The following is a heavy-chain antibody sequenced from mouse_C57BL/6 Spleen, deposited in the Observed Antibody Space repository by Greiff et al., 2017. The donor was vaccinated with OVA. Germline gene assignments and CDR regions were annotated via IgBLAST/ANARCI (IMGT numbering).Heavy chain of an antibody. CDR3: ARYGNYGDAMDY. CDR1: GYTFTSYW. J-gene: IGHJ4*01. V-gene: IGHV1-50*01. Sequence: QVQLQQPGAELVKPGASVKLSCKASGYTFTSYWMQWVKQRPGQGLEWIGEIDPSDSYTNYNQKFKGKATLTVDQSSSTAYMQLNSLTSEDSAVYYCARYGNYGDAMDYWGQGTSVTVSS. D-gene: IGHD2-1*01. CDR2: IDPSDSYT.